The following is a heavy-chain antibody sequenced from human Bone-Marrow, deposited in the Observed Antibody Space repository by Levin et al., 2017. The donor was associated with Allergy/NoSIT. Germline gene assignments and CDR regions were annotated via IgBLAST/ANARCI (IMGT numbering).Heavy chain of an antibody. D-gene: IGHD4-11*01. V-gene: IGHV4-30-4*01. CDR2: IYYSGST. CDR3: ARDLDLQSAV. J-gene: IGHJ4*02. CDR1: GASVSSGDYF. Sequence: ASETLSLTCTVSGASVSSGDYFWSWIRQSPGTGLQWIGYIYYSGSTYYNPSLQSRVTFSVDTSKKRFSLKMSSVTAADTAVYYCARDLDLQSAVWGQGTLVTVSS.